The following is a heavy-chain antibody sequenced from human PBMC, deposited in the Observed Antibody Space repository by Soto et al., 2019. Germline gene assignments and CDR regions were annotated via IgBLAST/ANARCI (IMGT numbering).Heavy chain of an antibody. V-gene: IGHV1-18*04. Sequence: QVQLMQPGGEVKKPGASVKISCKASGYTFSDYGINWVRQAPGQGLEWMGWISAHNRNTNYAQNLLGRVTMTIDSSTTTAYMELRSLTSDDTAVYYCARVFTMLRGRGMDVWGQGTTVTVSS. CDR1: GYTFSDYG. D-gene: IGHD3-10*01. CDR2: ISAHNRNT. CDR3: ARVFTMLRGRGMDV. J-gene: IGHJ6*02.